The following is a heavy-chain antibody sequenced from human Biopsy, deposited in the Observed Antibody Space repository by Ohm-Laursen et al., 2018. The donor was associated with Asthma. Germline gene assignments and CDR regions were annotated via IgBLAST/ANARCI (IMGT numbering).Heavy chain of an antibody. Sequence: SAKPSCTASGYTFIGSHIHWMRPAPGQGLAWMRGFNAISGGTNYAQKIQGRATRTRATSISTAYREVSRLRSDDTAVYCRGRGRKSAGDRGFDPWGQGTLVTVSS. V-gene: IGHV1-2*02. CDR3: GRGRKSAGDRGFDP. D-gene: IGHD6-13*01. CDR2: FNAISGGT. CDR1: GYTFIGSH. J-gene: IGHJ5*02.